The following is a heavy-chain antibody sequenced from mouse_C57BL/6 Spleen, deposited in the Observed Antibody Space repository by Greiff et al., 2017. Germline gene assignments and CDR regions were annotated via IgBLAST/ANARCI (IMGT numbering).Heavy chain of an antibody. D-gene: IGHD2-4*01. CDR1: GFSLTSYG. CDR2: IWRGGST. J-gene: IGHJ3*01. V-gene: IGHV2-4*01. Sequence: QVQLQQSGPGLVQPSQSLSITCTVSGFSLTSYGVHWVRQPPGKGLEWLGVIWRGGSTDYNAAFISRLSISKDNSRSQVFFRMNSLQADDTAIYYCAKNGDYDGFAYWGQGTLVTVSA. CDR3: AKNGDYDGFAY.